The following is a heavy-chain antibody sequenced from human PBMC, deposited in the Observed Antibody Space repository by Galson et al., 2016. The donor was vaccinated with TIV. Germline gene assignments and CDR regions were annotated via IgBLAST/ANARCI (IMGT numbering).Heavy chain of an antibody. D-gene: IGHD1/OR15-1a*01. Sequence: LRLSCAASGFSFSAYWMHWVRQAPGKGLVSISRISTDGTDTSYADSVKGRFTISRDNPRYTLYLQMNSLRAEDTAVYYCARGEHEVATGTTLYYWGQGTLVAVSS. CDR1: GFSFSAYW. CDR2: ISTDGTDT. CDR3: ARGEHEVATGTTLYY. V-gene: IGHV3-74*01. J-gene: IGHJ4*02.